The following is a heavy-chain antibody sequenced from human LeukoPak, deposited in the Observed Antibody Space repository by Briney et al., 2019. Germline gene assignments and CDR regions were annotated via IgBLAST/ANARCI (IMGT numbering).Heavy chain of an antibody. J-gene: IGHJ4*02. D-gene: IGHD2-15*01. CDR3: ATGNSLGYCKGGRCFNY. Sequence: ASVKVSCKVSGDTLSELPMHWVRQAPGKGLEWMGGFDPEKSETIYPQKLRGRVSMTEERSTGTASMELSSLTSEDTAVYFCATGNSLGYCKGGRCFNYWGQGTQVIVSS. V-gene: IGHV1-24*01. CDR1: GDTLSELP. CDR2: FDPEKSET.